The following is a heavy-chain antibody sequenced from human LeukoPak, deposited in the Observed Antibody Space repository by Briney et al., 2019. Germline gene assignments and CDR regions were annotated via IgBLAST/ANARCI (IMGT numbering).Heavy chain of an antibody. CDR1: GFTFSNYP. CDR3: AKGLRLGELSSGFDY. V-gene: IGHV3-23*01. CDR2: ISNSGGSA. D-gene: IGHD3-16*02. Sequence: GGSLTLSCGATGFTFSNYPMNWVRQAPGKGLDWVSGISNSGGSAYYADSVKGRFSISRDNSRSTLYLQMNSLRAEDTAVYYCAKGLRLGELSSGFDYWGQGTLVTVSS. J-gene: IGHJ4*02.